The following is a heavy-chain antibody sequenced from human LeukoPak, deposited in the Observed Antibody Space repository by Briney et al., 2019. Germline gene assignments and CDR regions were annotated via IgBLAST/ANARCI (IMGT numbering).Heavy chain of an antibody. CDR3: AREGGDYGDSNPSDAFDI. J-gene: IGHJ3*02. V-gene: IGHV1-8*01. D-gene: IGHD4-17*01. CDR1: GYTFTSYD. CDR2: MNPNSGNT. Sequence: ASVKVSCKASGYTFTSYDINWVRQATGQGLEWMGWMNPNSGNTGYAQKFQGRVTMTRDMSTSTVYMELSSLRSEDTAVYYCAREGGDYGDSNPSDAFDIWGQGTMVTVSS.